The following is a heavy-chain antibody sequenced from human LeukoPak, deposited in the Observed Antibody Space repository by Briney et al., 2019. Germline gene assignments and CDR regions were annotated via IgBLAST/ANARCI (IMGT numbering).Heavy chain of an antibody. CDR3: ARGQTSGYADY. D-gene: IGHD3-3*01. Sequence: SVNVSCKASGGTFSSYAISWVRQAPGQGLEWMGGIIPIFGTANYAQKFQGRVTITADESTSTAYMELSSLRSEDTAMYYCARGQTSGYADYWGQGTLVTVSS. J-gene: IGHJ4*02. CDR2: IIPIFGTA. V-gene: IGHV1-69*13. CDR1: GGTFSSYA.